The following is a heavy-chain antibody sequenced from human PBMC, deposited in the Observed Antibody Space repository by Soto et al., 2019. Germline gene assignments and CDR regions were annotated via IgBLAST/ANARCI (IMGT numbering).Heavy chain of an antibody. CDR2: INAGNGNT. J-gene: IGHJ4*02. Sequence: ASVKVSCKASGYTFTGYAMHWVRQAPGQRLEWMGWINAGNGNTKYSQKFQGRVTITRDTSASTAYMELRSLRSDDTAVYYCARDKELLLWFGELLQPHVFDYWGQGTLVTVSS. D-gene: IGHD3-10*01. CDR1: GYTFTGYA. V-gene: IGHV1-3*01. CDR3: ARDKELLLWFGELLQPHVFDY.